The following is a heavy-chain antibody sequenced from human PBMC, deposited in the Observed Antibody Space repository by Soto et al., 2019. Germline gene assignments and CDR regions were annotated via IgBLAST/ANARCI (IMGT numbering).Heavy chain of an antibody. Sequence: QITLKESGPTLVKPTQTLTLTCTFSAFSLSTSGVGVGWIRQPPGKALEWLTFIYWDDDKRYSPSLKSRLTITKDNSKNQVVLTVTNMDPVGTATYYCARLVAAGITYYFDTWGQGTLVTVSS. D-gene: IGHD2-21*01. CDR1: AFSLSTSGVG. J-gene: IGHJ4*02. CDR2: IYWDDDK. V-gene: IGHV2-5*02. CDR3: ARLVAAGITYYFDT.